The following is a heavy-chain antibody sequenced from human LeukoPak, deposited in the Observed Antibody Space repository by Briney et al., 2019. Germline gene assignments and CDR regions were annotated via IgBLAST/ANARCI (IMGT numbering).Heavy chain of an antibody. CDR1: GFTFTDFY. D-gene: IGHD3-9*01. V-gene: IGHV1-2*02. J-gene: IGHJ4*02. CDR2: IHTRSGGT. Sequence: APVKVSCKATGFTFTDFYTHWIRQAPGQGLEWMGWIHTRSGGTNSAQKFQDRLTMTRDTSISTIYMELNSLRSDDTAVYYCARDLDWGPDCWGQGTLVTVSS. CDR3: ARDLDWGPDC.